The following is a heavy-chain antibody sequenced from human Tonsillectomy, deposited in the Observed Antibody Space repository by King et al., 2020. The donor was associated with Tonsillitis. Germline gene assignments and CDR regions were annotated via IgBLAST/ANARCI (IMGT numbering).Heavy chain of an antibody. J-gene: IGHJ4*02. V-gene: IGHV4-31*03. CDR1: GGSISSGGYY. CDR3: ARDSSGYYRFDY. Sequence: VQLQESGPGLVKPSQTLSLTCTVSGGSISSGGYYWSWIRQHPGKGLEWIGYIDYSGSSYYNPSLKSRVTISVDTSKNQFSLKLSSVTASDTAVYYCARDSSGYYRFDYWGQGTLVTVSS. D-gene: IGHD3-22*01. CDR2: IDYSGSS.